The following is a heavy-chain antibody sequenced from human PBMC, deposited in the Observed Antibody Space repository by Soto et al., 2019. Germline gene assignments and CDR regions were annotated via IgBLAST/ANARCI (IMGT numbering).Heavy chain of an antibody. Sequence: QITLKESGPTLVKPTQTLTLTCTFSGFSLSTSGVGVGWIRQPPGKALEWLALIYWDDDKRYSPSLKSRLTITKDTSKNQVVLTMTNMYPVDTATYYCAHTDSSGYFVSVFDYWGQGTLVTVSS. V-gene: IGHV2-5*02. CDR1: GFSLSTSGVG. CDR2: IYWDDDK. J-gene: IGHJ4*02. D-gene: IGHD5-18*01. CDR3: AHTDSSGYFVSVFDY.